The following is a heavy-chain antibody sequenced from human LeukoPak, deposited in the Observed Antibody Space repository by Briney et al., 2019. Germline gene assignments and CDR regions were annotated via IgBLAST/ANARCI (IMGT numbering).Heavy chain of an antibody. D-gene: IGHD2-2*01. CDR1: GYTFTNFD. J-gene: IGHJ4*02. Sequence: GASVKVSCKASGYTFTNFDINWVRQAPGQGLEWMGWMNPVSGNAGSAQKFQGRVTITADESTSTAYMELSSLRSEDTAVYYCVWGCCSSTSCYLDYWGQGTLVTVSS. CDR2: MNPVSGNA. V-gene: IGHV1-8*01. CDR3: VWGCCSSTSCYLDY.